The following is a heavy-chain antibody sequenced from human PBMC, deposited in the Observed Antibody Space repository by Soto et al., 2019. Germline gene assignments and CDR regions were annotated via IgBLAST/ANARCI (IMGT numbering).Heavy chain of an antibody. CDR1: GFTFSSYG. V-gene: IGHV3-33*01. J-gene: IGHJ4*02. CDR2: IWYDGSNK. CDR3: ARDIVVVPAVLRRSVTETVGLDY. Sequence: GGSLRLSCAASGFTFSSYGMHWVRQAPGKGLEWVAVIWYDGSNKYYADSVKGRFTISRDNSKNTLYLQMNSLRAEDTAVYYCARDIVVVPAVLRRSVTETVGLDYWGQGTLVTVSS. D-gene: IGHD2-2*01.